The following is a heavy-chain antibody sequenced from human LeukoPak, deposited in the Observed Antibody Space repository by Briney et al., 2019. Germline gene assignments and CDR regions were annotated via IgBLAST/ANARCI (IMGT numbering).Heavy chain of an antibody. CDR2: IYYSGST. CDR3: ARSITMVRGVIRDY. Sequence: SQTLSLTCTVSGGSISSGDYYWSWIRQPPGKGLEWIGYIYYSGSTYHNPSLKSRVTISVDTSKNQFSLKLSSVTAADTAVYYCARSITMVRGVIRDYWGQGTLVTVSS. V-gene: IGHV4-30-4*08. CDR1: GGSISSGDYY. J-gene: IGHJ4*02. D-gene: IGHD3-10*01.